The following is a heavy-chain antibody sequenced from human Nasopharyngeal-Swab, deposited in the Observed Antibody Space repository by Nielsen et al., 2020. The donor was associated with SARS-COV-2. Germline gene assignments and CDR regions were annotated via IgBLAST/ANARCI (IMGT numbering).Heavy chain of an antibody. CDR3: AKGKEAIVVVPGILNWFDP. J-gene: IGHJ5*02. CDR2: ISWNSGSI. D-gene: IGHD2-2*01. V-gene: IGHV3-9*01. Sequence: SCAASGFTFDDYAMHWVRQAPGKGLEWVSGISWNSGSIGYADSVKGRFTISRDNAKNSLYLQMNSLRAEDTALYYCAKGKEAIVVVPGILNWFDPWGQGTLATVSS. CDR1: GFTFDDYA.